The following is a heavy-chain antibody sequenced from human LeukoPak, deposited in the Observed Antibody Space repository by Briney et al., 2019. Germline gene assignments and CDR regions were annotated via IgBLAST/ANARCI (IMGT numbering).Heavy chain of an antibody. CDR3: ARGFRYRSAPRHFDL. Sequence: KPSETLSLTCAVYGGSFSGYYWSWIRQPPGKGLEWIGEINHSGSTNYNPSLKSRVTISVDTSKNQFSLKLSSVTAADTAVYYCARGFRYRSAPRHFDLWGRGTLVTVSS. CDR2: INHSGST. CDR1: GGSFSGYY. J-gene: IGHJ2*01. V-gene: IGHV4-34*01. D-gene: IGHD6-19*01.